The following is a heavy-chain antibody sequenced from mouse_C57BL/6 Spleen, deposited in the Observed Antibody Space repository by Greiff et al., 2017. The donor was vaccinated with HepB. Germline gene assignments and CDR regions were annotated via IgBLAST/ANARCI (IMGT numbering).Heavy chain of an antibody. D-gene: IGHD4-1*01. CDR1: GYTFTSYW. CDR2: INPSSGYT. J-gene: IGHJ3*01. Sequence: VQVVESGAELAKPGASVKLSCKASGYTFTSYWMHWVKQRPGQGLEWIGYINPSSGYTKYNQKFKDKATLTADKSSSTAYMQLSSLTYEDSAVYYCGRGELTGTSWFAYWGQGTLGTVSA. CDR3: GRGELTGTSWFAY. V-gene: IGHV1-7*01.